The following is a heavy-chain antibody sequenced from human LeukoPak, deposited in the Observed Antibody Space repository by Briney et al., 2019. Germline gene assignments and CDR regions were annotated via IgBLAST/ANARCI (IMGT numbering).Heavy chain of an antibody. CDR1: GYSFTSYW. CDR2: IYPGDSDT. CDR3: ARHEDTAMLGIDY. Sequence: GESLKISRKGSGYSFTSYWIGWVRQMPGKGLEWMGIIYPGDSDTRYSPSFQGQVTISADKSISTAYLQWSSLKASDTAMYYGARHEDTAMLGIDYWGQGTLVTVSS. D-gene: IGHD5-18*01. J-gene: IGHJ4*02. V-gene: IGHV5-51*01.